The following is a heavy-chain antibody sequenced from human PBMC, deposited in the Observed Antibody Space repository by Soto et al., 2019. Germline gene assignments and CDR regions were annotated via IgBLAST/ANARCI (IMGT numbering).Heavy chain of an antibody. J-gene: IGHJ5*02. V-gene: IGHV1-2*02. D-gene: IGHD1-7*01. Sequence: QVQLVQSGAEVKKPGASVKVSCKASGYTFAGYYMHWVRQAPGQGLEWMGWINTNSGDTQYAQKLQGRVTITSDTSISTAYMELRRLRVDDTAVYYCARDHQELILYNWFDPWGQGTRVTVSS. CDR3: ARDHQELILYNWFDP. CDR1: GYTFAGYY. CDR2: INTNSGDT.